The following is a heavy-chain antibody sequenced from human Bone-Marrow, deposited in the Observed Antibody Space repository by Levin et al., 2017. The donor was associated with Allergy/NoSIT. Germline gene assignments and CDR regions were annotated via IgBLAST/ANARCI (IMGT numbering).Heavy chain of an antibody. CDR3: ARAVRNQLVSDV. J-gene: IGHJ6*02. CDR2: MNPNSGNT. V-gene: IGHV1-8*01. D-gene: IGHD2-2*01. CDR1: GYTFSTYD. Sequence: ASVKVSCKASGYTFSTYDITWVRQATGQGLEWVGWMNPNSGNTGYAQRFQGRVTMTRDTSISTAYMELSSVTSEDTAVYYCARAVRNQLVSDVWGQGTTVSVSS.